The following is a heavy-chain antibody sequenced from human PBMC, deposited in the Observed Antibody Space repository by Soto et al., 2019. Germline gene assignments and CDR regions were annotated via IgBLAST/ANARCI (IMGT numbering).Heavy chain of an antibody. V-gene: IGHV1-18*01. Sequence: ASVKVSCKASGYTFTSYGITWVRQAPGQGLEWMGWISTDKGKTNYAQKFQGRVTMTTDTSTSTAYMELRSLRSDDTAVYYCATRSPAFDYWGQGTLVTVSS. CDR1: GYTFTSYG. CDR3: ATRSPAFDY. J-gene: IGHJ4*02. CDR2: ISTDKGKT.